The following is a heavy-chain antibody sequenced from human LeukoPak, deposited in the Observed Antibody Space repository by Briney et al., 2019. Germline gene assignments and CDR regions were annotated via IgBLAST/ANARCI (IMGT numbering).Heavy chain of an antibody. J-gene: IGHJ4*02. CDR1: GYTFTSYY. CDR3: ARDLSGGKLRYFDWLPPDY. D-gene: IGHD3-9*01. V-gene: IGHV1-46*01. Sequence: EASVKVSCKASGYTFTSYYMHWVRQAPGQGLEWMGIVNPNAGTTSYAQKFQGRVTVTRDTSTSTVYMELSSLRSEDTAVYYCARDLSGGKLRYFDWLPPDYWGQETLVTVSS. CDR2: VNPNAGTT.